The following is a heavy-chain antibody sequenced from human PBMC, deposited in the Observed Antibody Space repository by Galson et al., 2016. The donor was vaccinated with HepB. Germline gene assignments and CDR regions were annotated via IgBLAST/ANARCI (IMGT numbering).Heavy chain of an antibody. CDR3: ARDYPSGSYDY. V-gene: IGHV1-18*01. Sequence: QSGAEVKKPGASMKVSCKGSGYTFTSYGITWVRQAPGQGLEWMGWINGHSGDRSYAQKFRDRFRMTTDTSTSTAYMELRSLRSDDTAVYYCARDYPSGSYDYWGQGTLVIVSS. CDR2: INGHSGDR. CDR1: GYTFTSYG. D-gene: IGHD1-26*01. J-gene: IGHJ4*02.